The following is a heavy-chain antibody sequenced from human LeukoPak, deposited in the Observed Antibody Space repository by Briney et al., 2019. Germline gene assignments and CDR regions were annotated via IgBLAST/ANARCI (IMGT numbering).Heavy chain of an antibody. V-gene: IGHV1-2*04. Sequence: WASVKVSCKASGYTFTGYYMHWVRQAPGQGLEWMGWINPNSGGTNYAQKFQGWVTMTRDTSISTAYMELSRLRSDDTAVYYCARAGAPYYYYGMDVWGQGTTVTVSS. CDR1: GYTFTGYY. CDR3: ARAGAPYYYYGMDV. J-gene: IGHJ6*02. CDR2: INPNSGGT.